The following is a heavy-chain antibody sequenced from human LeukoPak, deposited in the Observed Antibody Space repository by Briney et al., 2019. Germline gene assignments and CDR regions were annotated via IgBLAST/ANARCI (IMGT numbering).Heavy chain of an antibody. J-gene: IGHJ5*02. CDR3: ARRLAYYDFWSPTRSYNWFDP. CDR1: GGSISSGDYY. V-gene: IGHV4-39*07. D-gene: IGHD3-3*01. Sequence: SETLSLTCTVSGGSISSGDYYWSWIRQPPGKGLEWIGEINHSGSTNYNPSLKSRVTISVDTSKNQFSLKLSSVTAADTAVYYCARRLAYYDFWSPTRSYNWFDPWGQGTLVTVSS. CDR2: INHSGST.